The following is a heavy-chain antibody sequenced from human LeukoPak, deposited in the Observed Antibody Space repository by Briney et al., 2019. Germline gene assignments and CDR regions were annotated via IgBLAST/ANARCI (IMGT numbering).Heavy chain of an antibody. J-gene: IGHJ6*03. CDR2: INHSGST. CDR1: GGSFSGYY. V-gene: IGHV4-34*01. CDR3: ASAPIAAAGTYYYMDV. Sequence: SETLSLTYAVYGGSFSGYYWSWIRQPPGKGLEWIGEINHSGSTNYNPSLKSRVTISVDTTKNQFSMKLSSVTAADTAVYYCASAPIAAAGTYYYMDVWGKGTTVTVSS. D-gene: IGHD6-13*01.